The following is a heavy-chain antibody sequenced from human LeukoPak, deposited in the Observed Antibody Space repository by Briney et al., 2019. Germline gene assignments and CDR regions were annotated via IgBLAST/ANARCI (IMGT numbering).Heavy chain of an antibody. CDR1: GGSISSGGYS. Sequence: SQTLSLTCAVPGGSISSGGYSWSWIRQPPGKGLEWIGYIYHSGSTYYNPSLKSRVTISVDRSKNQFSLKLSSVTAADTAVYYCARYGGVKGFDWGQGTLVTVSS. D-gene: IGHD3-16*01. V-gene: IGHV4-30-2*01. CDR2: IYHSGST. CDR3: ARYGGVKGFD. J-gene: IGHJ4*02.